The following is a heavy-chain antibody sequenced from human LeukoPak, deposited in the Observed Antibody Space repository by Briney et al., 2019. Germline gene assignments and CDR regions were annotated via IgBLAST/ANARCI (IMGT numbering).Heavy chain of an antibody. CDR1: GVTFSSYG. Sequence: GGSLRLSCAASGVTFSSYGMHWVRQAPGKGMEWVAVISYDGSNKYYADSVKGRFTISRDNSKNTLYLQMNSLRAEDTATYYCARDPNGDYIGAFDMWGQGTMVTVS. CDR2: ISYDGSNK. J-gene: IGHJ3*02. D-gene: IGHD4-17*01. V-gene: IGHV3-30*03. CDR3: ARDPNGDYIGAFDM.